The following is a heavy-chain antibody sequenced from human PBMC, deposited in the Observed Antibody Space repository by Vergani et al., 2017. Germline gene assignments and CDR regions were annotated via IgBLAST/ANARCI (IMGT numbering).Heavy chain of an antibody. J-gene: IGHJ6*03. Sequence: QVQLVQSGAEVKKPGSSVKVSCKASGGTFSSYAISWVRQAPGQGLEWMGGIIPIFGTANYAQKFQGRVTITADESTRTAYMELISLRSEDTAVYYCARAAQYSSSWYVNYYYYMDVWGKGTTVTVSS. CDR1: GGTFSSYA. CDR3: ARAAQYSSSWYVNYYYYMDV. D-gene: IGHD6-13*01. CDR2: IIPIFGTA. V-gene: IGHV1-69*01.